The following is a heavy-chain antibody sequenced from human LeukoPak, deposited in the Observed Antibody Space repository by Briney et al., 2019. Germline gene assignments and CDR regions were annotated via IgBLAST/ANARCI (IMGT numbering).Heavy chain of an antibody. CDR1: GGSISNSGYF. Sequence: KPSETLSLTCTVSGGSISNSGYFWGWIRQPPGKGLEWVGSIFYSGDTYYNPSLKSRVTISVDTSKNQFSLKLSSVTAADTAVYYCARDRPSSGDYGNWGQGTLVTVSS. CDR3: ARDRPSSGDYGN. CDR2: IFYSGDT. V-gene: IGHV4-39*02. J-gene: IGHJ4*02. D-gene: IGHD4-17*01.